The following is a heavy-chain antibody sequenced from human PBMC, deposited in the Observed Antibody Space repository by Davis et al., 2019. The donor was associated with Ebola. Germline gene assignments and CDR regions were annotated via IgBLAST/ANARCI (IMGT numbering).Heavy chain of an antibody. CDR2: IYSAGST. Sequence: GESLKISCAASGFVFSSYVMTWVRQAPGKGLEWVSNIYSAGSTYYADSVKGRFTISRDNSKNTLYLQMNGLRVDDTAIYYCAKDTSNIWFDIWGQGTMVTVSS. CDR3: AKDTSNIWFDI. D-gene: IGHD1-26*01. CDR1: GFVFSSYV. V-gene: IGHV3-23*01. J-gene: IGHJ3*02.